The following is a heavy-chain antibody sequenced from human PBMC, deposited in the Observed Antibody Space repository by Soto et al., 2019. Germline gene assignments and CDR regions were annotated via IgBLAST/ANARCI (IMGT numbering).Heavy chain of an antibody. CDR2: ITGSGSIT. V-gene: IGHV3-23*01. Sequence: GGSLRLSCATSGFTFSRSAMSWVRQAPGRGLEWVSAITGSGSITYYADSVKGRFTISRDHSKNTLYLQMNSLRAEDTALYYCAKVVGGSGWHDNPFAMWGQGTLVTVSS. J-gene: IGHJ3*02. CDR3: AKVVGGSGWHDNPFAM. CDR1: GFTFSRSA. D-gene: IGHD6-19*01.